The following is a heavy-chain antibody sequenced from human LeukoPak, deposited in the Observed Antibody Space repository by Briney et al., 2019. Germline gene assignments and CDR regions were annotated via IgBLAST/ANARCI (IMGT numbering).Heavy chain of an antibody. CDR3: ARTRSGYHKYFQH. Sequence: SETLSLTCAVYGGSFSGYYWSWIRQPPGKGLEWIGEINHSGSTNYNPSLKSRVTISVDTSKNQFPLKLSSVTAADTAVYYCARTRSGYHKYFQHRGQGTLVTVSS. J-gene: IGHJ1*01. D-gene: IGHD3-3*01. CDR2: INHSGST. CDR1: GGSFSGYY. V-gene: IGHV4-34*01.